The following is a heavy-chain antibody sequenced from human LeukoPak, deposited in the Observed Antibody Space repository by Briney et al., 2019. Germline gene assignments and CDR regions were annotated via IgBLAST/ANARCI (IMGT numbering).Heavy chain of an antibody. CDR3: AREYYDCWSGYSNAFDI. D-gene: IGHD3-3*01. CDR1: GGSISSYY. V-gene: IGHV4-4*07. J-gene: IGHJ3*02. Sequence: PSETLSLTCTVSGGSISSYYWSWIRQPAGKGLEWIGRIYISGSTNYNPSLKSRVTMSVDTSKNQFSLKLSSVTAADTAVYYCAREYYDCWSGYSNAFDIWGQGTMVTVSS. CDR2: IYISGST.